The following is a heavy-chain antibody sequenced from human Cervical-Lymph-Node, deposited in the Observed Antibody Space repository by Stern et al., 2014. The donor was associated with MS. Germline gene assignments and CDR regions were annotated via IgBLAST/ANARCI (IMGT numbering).Heavy chain of an antibody. CDR2: IFPGDSGT. CDR1: GYSFSSYW. V-gene: IGHV5-51*01. CDR3: ARHTTYYFGTSGYDAFDI. J-gene: IGHJ3*02. Sequence: QLVQSGAEVKGPGESLKIYCKGSGYSFSSYWIGWVRQMPGKGLEWMGIIFPGDSGTRYSPSFQGQFTISLDKSITTAYLQWSSLKASDTAMYYCARHTTYYFGTSGYDAFDIWGHGTMVTVSS. D-gene: IGHD3-22*01.